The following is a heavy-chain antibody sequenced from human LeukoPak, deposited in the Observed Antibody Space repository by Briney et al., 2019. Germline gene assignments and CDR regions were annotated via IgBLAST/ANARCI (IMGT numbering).Heavy chain of an antibody. D-gene: IGHD5-24*01. CDR3: AKDRGDGYPTHFDY. V-gene: IGHV3-30*02. CDR1: GFTFSSYG. J-gene: IGHJ4*02. CDR2: IRYDGSNK. Sequence: GGSLRLSCAASGFTFSSYGMHWVRQAPGKGLEWVAFIRYDGSNKYYADSVKGRFTISRDSSKNTLYLQMNSLRVEDTAVYYCAKDRGDGYPTHFDYWGQGTLVTVSS.